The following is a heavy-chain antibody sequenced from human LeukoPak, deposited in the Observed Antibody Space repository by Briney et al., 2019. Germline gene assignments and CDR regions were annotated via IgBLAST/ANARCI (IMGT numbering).Heavy chain of an antibody. CDR1: GGSISRGGYS. D-gene: IGHD3-10*01. CDR3: ARDSAPMVRGVGHFDY. Sequence: SETLSLTCAVSGGSISRGGYSWSWIRQPPGKGLEWIGYIYYSGSTNYNPSLKSRVTTSVDTSKNQFSLKLSSVTAADTAVYYCARDSAPMVRGVGHFDYWGQGTLVTVSS. J-gene: IGHJ4*02. CDR2: IYYSGST. V-gene: IGHV4-61*08.